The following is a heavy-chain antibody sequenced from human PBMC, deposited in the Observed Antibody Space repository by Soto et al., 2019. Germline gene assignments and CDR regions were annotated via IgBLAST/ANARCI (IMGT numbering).Heavy chain of an antibody. D-gene: IGHD5-18*01. J-gene: IGHJ4*02. CDR3: ASSLGGLTRVYSYADYDC. Sequence: QAQLQESGPGLVKPSQTLSLTCTVSGGSISSSISSGAHYWSWIRQHPGKGLEWLGYISQSGSTYYNPSLKSRLTISLDSSENQFSLKLSSVTAADTAVYYCASSLGGLTRVYSYADYDCWRQGTLFTVSS. V-gene: IGHV4-31*03. CDR1: GGSISSSISSGAHY. CDR2: ISQSGST.